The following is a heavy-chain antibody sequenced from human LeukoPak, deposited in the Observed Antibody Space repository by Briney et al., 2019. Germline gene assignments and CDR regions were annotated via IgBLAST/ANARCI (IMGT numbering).Heavy chain of an antibody. Sequence: ASVKVSCKASGGTFSSYAISWVRQAPGQGLEWMGRIIPILGIANYAQKFQGRVTITADKSTSTAYMELSSLRSEDTAVYYCARAGVLPTDAFDIWGQGTMVTVSS. CDR3: ARAGVLPTDAFDI. J-gene: IGHJ3*02. CDR1: GGTFSSYA. D-gene: IGHD2/OR15-2a*01. CDR2: IIPILGIA. V-gene: IGHV1-69*04.